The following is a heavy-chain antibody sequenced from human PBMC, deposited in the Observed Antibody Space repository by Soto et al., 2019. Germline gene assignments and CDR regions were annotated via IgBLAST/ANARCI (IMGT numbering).Heavy chain of an antibody. CDR3: VNHGDQRGDAFDI. CDR2: ISSNGGST. V-gene: IGHV3-64D*08. D-gene: IGHD4-17*01. CDR1: GFTFSSYA. Sequence: GGSLRLSRSASGFTFSSYAMHWVRQAPGKGLEYVSAISSNGGSTYYADSVKGRFTISRDNSKNTLYLQMSSLRAEDTAVYYCVNHGDQRGDAFDIWGQGTMVTVSS. J-gene: IGHJ3*02.